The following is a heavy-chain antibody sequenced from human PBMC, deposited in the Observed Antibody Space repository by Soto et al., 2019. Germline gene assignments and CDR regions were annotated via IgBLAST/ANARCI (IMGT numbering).Heavy chain of an antibody. CDR1: GGTFSSYA. V-gene: IGHV1-69*06. D-gene: IGHD2-15*01. CDR2: IIPIFGTA. CDR3: ARCRLDCSGGSCYSTEFDY. J-gene: IGHJ4*02. Sequence: SVKVSCKASGGTFSSYAISCVRQAPGQGLEWMGGIIPIFGTANYAQKFQGRVTITADKSTSTAYMELSSLRSEDTAVYYCARCRLDCSGGSCYSTEFDYWGQGTLVTVSS.